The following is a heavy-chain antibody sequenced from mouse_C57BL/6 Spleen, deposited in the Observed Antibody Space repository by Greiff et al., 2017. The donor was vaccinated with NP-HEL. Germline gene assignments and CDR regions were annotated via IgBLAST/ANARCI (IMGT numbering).Heavy chain of an antibody. Sequence: QVQLQQSGPELVKPGASVKISCKASGYAFSSSWMNWVKQRPGKGLEWIGRIYPGDGDTNYNGKFKGKATLTADKSSSTAYMQLSSLTSEDSAVYFCAREGFDYGSKNYFDYWGQGTTLTVSS. V-gene: IGHV1-82*01. D-gene: IGHD1-1*01. CDR2: IYPGDGDT. CDR3: AREGFDYGSKNYFDY. CDR1: GYAFSSSW. J-gene: IGHJ2*01.